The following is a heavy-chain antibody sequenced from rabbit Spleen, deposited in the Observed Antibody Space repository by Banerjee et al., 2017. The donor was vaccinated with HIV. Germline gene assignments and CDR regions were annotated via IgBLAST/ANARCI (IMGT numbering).Heavy chain of an antibody. J-gene: IGHJ4*01. CDR3: ARDLVAVIGWNFYL. D-gene: IGHD1-1*01. V-gene: IGHV1S45*01. CDR1: GFDFSRYG. CDR2: AYAGSSGGT. Sequence: QEQLVESGGGLVQPGGSLKLSCKASGFDFSRYGVCWVRQAPGKGLEWIACAYAGSSGGTYSATWAKGRFTISKTSSTTVTLQMTSLTAADTATYFCARDLVAVIGWNFYLWGQGTLVTVS.